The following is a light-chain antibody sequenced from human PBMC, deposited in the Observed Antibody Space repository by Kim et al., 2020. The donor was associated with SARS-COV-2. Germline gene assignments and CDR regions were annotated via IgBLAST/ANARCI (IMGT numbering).Light chain of an antibody. CDR3: SSYTSSSTVV. V-gene: IGLV2-14*03. CDR2: DVS. CDR1: SSDVGGYNY. J-gene: IGLJ2*01. Sequence: GQSITISWTGTSSDVGGYNYVSWYQQHPGKAPNLMIYDVSDRPSGVSPRFSGSKSGNTASLTISGLQAEDEADYYCSSYTSSSTVVFGGGTQLTVL.